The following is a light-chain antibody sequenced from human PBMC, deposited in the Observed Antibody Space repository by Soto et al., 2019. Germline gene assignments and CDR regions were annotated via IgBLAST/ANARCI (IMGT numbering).Light chain of an antibody. V-gene: IGKV3-20*01. J-gene: IGKJ1*01. CDR2: GAS. CDR3: QQYDRSWT. CDR1: QSFNSIY. Sequence: EIVLTQSPGTLSLSPGERATLSCRASQSFNSIYLAWYQQKPGQAPRLLIYGASSRATGIPDRFSGSGSGTDFTLTISRLEPEDFAVYYCQQYDRSWTFGQGTKVDIK.